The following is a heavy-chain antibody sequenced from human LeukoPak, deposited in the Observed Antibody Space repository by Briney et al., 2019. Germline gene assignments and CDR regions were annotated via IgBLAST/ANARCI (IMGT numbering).Heavy chain of an antibody. Sequence: SVKVSCKASGYTFTSYDINWVRQAPGQGLEWMGGIIPILGTTNYAQKFQGRVTITADESTSTAYMELSSLRSEDTAMYYCARGRGSSSDDYWGQGTLVTVSS. CDR3: ARGRGSSSDDY. CDR1: GYTFTSYD. D-gene: IGHD6-13*01. V-gene: IGHV1-69*13. CDR2: IIPILGTT. J-gene: IGHJ4*02.